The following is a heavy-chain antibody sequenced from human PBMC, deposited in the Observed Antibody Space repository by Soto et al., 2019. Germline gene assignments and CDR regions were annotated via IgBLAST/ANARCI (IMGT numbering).Heavy chain of an antibody. V-gene: IGHV2-70*04. CDR1: GFSPSTSGMR. CDR3: ARMRSDYDSSGLDY. CDR2: IDWDEDR. Sequence: SGPTLVNPTETLTLTCTFSGFSPSTSGMRVSWIRQAPGKALEWLVRIDWDEDRFYSTSLKTRLTISKDTSKNQVVLTMTKMDPVDTATYYCARMRSDYDSSGLDYWGQGILVTVSS. J-gene: IGHJ4*02. D-gene: IGHD3-22*01.